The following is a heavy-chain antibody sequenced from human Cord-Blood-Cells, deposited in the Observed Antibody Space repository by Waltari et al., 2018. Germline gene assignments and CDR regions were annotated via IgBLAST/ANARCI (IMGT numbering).Heavy chain of an antibody. CDR2: IYYSGST. J-gene: IGHJ4*02. CDR3: ARLIVVVTAILDY. CDR1: GGSISSRSYY. Sequence: QLQLQESGPGLVKPSETLSLTCTVSGGSISSRSYYWGWSRQPPGKGLEWIGSIYYSGSTYYNPSLKSRVTISVDTSKNQFSLKLSSVTAADTAVYYCARLIVVVTAILDYWGQGTLVTVSS. D-gene: IGHD2-21*02. V-gene: IGHV4-39*01.